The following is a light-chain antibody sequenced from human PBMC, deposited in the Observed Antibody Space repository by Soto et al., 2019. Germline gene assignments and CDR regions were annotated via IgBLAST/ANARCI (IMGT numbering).Light chain of an antibody. Sequence: EIVMTQSPATLSVSPGERATLSCRASQSVSSNLAWYQQKPGQAPRLLIYGASTRATGIPARFSGSGPGTEFTLTISSLQSEDFAVYYCQQYNNWPPRTAFGQGTKLEIK. CDR2: GAS. CDR3: QQYNNWPPRTA. J-gene: IGKJ2*01. CDR1: QSVSSN. V-gene: IGKV3-15*01.